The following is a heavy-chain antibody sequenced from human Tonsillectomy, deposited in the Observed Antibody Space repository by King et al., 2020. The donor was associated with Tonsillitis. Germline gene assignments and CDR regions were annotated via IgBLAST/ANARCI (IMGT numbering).Heavy chain of an antibody. CDR3: TTDIPTIAAHCFDY. Sequence: DVQLVESGGGLVHPGGALRLACASSGFTFNYAWMSWVRQAPGKGLELVGRVKSMNDGGIIDYGAPVRDRFTISRDDSTDTLYLQMNSLRTEDTALYYCTTDIPTIAAHCFDYWGQGTLVTVSS. J-gene: IGHJ4*02. D-gene: IGHD2-15*01. CDR1: GFTFNYAW. CDR2: VKSMNDGGII. V-gene: IGHV3-15*01.